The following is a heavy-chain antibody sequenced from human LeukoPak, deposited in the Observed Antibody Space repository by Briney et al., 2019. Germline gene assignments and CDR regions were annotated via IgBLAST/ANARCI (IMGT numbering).Heavy chain of an antibody. CDR1: GGSISSSSYY. Sequence: PSETLSLTCTVSGGSISSSSYYWGWIRQPPGKGLEWIGSIYYSGSTYYNPSLKSRVTISVDTSKNQFSLKLSSVTAADTAVYYCARDLWSGFGDDDYYYYGMDVWGQGTTVTVSS. CDR3: ARDLWSGFGDDDYYYYGMDV. V-gene: IGHV4-39*07. J-gene: IGHJ6*02. CDR2: IYYSGST. D-gene: IGHD3-3*01.